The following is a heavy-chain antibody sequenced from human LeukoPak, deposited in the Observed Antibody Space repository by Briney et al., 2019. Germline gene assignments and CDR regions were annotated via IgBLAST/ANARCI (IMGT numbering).Heavy chain of an antibody. V-gene: IGHV4-34*01. Sequence: SETLSLTCAVYGGSFSGYYWSWIRQPPGKGLEWIGEINHSGSTNYNPSLKSRVTISVDTSKNQFSLKLSSVTAADTAVYYCARRKLGAAADDYWGQGTLVTVSS. J-gene: IGHJ4*02. CDR2: INHSGST. CDR1: GGSFSGYY. CDR3: ARRKLGAAADDY. D-gene: IGHD6-13*01.